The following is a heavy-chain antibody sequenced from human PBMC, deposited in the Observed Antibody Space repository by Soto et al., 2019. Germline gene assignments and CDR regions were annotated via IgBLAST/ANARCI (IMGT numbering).Heavy chain of an antibody. V-gene: IGHV4-61*01. CDR3: ARCVGVTYYYDSSGYRNWFDP. CDR2: IYYSGST. D-gene: IGHD3-22*01. J-gene: IGHJ5*02. CDR1: GGSVSSGSYY. Sequence: PSETLSLTCTVSGGSVSSGSYYWSWIRQPPGKGLEWIGYIYYSGSTNYNPSLKSRVTISVDTSKNRFSLKLSSVTAADTAVYYCARCVGVTYYYDSSGYRNWFDPWGQGTLVTVSS.